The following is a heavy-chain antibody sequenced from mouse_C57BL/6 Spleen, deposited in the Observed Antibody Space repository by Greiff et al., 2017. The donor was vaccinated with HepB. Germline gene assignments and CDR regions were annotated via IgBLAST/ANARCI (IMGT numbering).Heavy chain of an antibody. V-gene: IGHV1-69*01. CDR2: IDPSDSYT. CDR3: ARGILRSAWFAY. Sequence: QVHVKQPGAELVMPGASVKLSCKASGYTFTSYWMHWVKQRPGQGLEWIGEIDPSDSYTNYNQKFKGKSTLTVDKSSSTAYMQLSSLTSEDSAVYYCARGILRSAWFAYWGQGTLVTVSA. D-gene: IGHD1-1*01. CDR1: GYTFTSYW. J-gene: IGHJ3*01.